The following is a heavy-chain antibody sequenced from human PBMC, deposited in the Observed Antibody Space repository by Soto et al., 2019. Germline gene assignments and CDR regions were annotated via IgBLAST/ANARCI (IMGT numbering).Heavy chain of an antibody. CDR3: ARIRDGYNYYYGMDV. CDR2: IDWDDDK. V-gene: IGHV2-70*01. Sequence: SGPTLVNPTQTLTLTCTFSGFSLSTSGMCVSWIRQPPGQALEWLALIDWDDDKYYSTSLKTRLTISKDTSKNQVVLTMTNMDPVDTATYYCARIRDGYNYYYGMDVWGQGTTVTVSS. J-gene: IGHJ6*02. CDR1: GFSLSTSGMC.